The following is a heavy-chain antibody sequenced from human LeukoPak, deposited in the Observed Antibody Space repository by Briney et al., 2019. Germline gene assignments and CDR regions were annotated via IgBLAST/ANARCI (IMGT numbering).Heavy chain of an antibody. V-gene: IGHV3-30*02. J-gene: IGHJ4*02. CDR1: GFTFSSYG. Sequence: GGSLRLSCAASGFTFSSYGIHWVRQAPGKGLEWVAFIRYDGSNKYYTDSVKGRFTISRDNSKNTLYLQMNSLRAEDTAVYYCAKGLEMATTPFDYWGQGTLVTVSS. CDR3: AKGLEMATTPFDY. CDR2: IRYDGSNK. D-gene: IGHD5-24*01.